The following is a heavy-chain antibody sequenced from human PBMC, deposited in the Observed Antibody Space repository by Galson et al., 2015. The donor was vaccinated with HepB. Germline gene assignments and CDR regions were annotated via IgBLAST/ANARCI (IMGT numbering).Heavy chain of an antibody. J-gene: IGHJ4*02. Sequence: SVKVSCKASGGTFSSYAISWVRQAPGQGLEWMGGIIPIFGTANYAQKFQGRVTITADESTSTAYMELSGLRSEDTAVYYCARDLYSYGHFDYWGQGTLVTVSS. CDR3: ARDLYSYGHFDY. CDR2: IIPIFGTA. CDR1: GGTFSSYA. V-gene: IGHV1-69*13. D-gene: IGHD5-18*01.